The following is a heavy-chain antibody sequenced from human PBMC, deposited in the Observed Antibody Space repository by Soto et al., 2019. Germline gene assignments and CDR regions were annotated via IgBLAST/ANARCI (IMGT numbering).Heavy chain of an antibody. CDR2: IIPIFGTA. J-gene: IGHJ4*02. Sequence: ASVKVSCKASGGTFSSYAISCVLQSPLQGLEWMGGIIPIFGTANYAQKFQGRVTITADESTSTAYMELSSLRSEDTAVYYCARGAAGQQLVKYGVDYWGQGTLVTVSS. V-gene: IGHV1-69*13. CDR3: ARGAAGQQLVKYGVDY. CDR1: GGTFSSYA. D-gene: IGHD6-13*01.